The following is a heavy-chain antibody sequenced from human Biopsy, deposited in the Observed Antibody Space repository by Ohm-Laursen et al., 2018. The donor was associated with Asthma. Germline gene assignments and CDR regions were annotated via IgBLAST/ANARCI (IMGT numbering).Heavy chain of an antibody. J-gene: IGHJ3*02. CDR2: ISSDGHNK. Sequence: SLRLSCTASGFVFSQSGMHWVRQAPGKGLEWVALISSDGHNKYYKDSVKGRFTISRNNSKLRLYLEINSLRVEDSAVYYCARESGQDSGGTGAFDRWGQGIMVAVSS. V-gene: IGHV3-30*03. CDR3: ARESGQDSGGTGAFDR. CDR1: GFVFSQSG. D-gene: IGHD4-23*01.